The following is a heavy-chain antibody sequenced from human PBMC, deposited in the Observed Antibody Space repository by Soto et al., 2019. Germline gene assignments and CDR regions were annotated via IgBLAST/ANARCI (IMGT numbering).Heavy chain of an antibody. CDR1: GYRFTSCW. Sequence: PGESLQISCKGSGYRFTSCWIGWVRQMPGKGLEWMGIIYPGDSDTRYSPSFQGQVTISAAKSISTAYLQWSSLKASDTAMYYCARHSGGYSRGFHFGVDVWGQGTTVTVSS. V-gene: IGHV5-51*01. J-gene: IGHJ6*02. CDR3: ARHSGGYSRGFHFGVDV. CDR2: IYPGDSDT. D-gene: IGHD6-19*01.